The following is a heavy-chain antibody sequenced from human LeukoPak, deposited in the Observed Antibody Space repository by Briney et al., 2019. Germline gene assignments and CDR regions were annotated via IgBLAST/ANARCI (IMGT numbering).Heavy chain of an antibody. CDR2: ISAYNGNT. Sequence: GASVKVSCKASGYTFTSYGISWVRQAPGQGLEWMGWISAYNGNTNYAQKLQGRVTMTTDTSTSTAYMELRSLRSDDTAVYYCAREEIFYSSSWHTFDPWGQGTLVTVSS. CDR1: GYTFTSYG. CDR3: AREEIFYSSSWHTFDP. D-gene: IGHD6-13*01. V-gene: IGHV1-18*01. J-gene: IGHJ5*02.